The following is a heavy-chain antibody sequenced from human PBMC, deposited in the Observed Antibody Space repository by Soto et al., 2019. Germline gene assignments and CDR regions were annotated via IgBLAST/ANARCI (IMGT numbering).Heavy chain of an antibody. J-gene: IGHJ2*01. D-gene: IGHD2-15*01. Sequence: QVQLVQSGAEVKKPGASVKVSCKASGYTFNNYGISWVRQAPGQGLEWMGWIGPYNGNTDHAQNFQGRVTMTTDTSTNTAYMELRSLRSVGTALYYCARCYCSVGSCYTCWHFDLWGRGTLVTVSS. V-gene: IGHV1-18*01. CDR3: ARCYCSVGSCYTCWHFDL. CDR1: GYTFNNYG. CDR2: IGPYNGNT.